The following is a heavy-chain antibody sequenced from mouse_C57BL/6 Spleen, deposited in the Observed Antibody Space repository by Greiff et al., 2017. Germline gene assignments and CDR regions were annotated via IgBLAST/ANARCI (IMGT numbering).Heavy chain of an antibody. Sequence: VQLQQPGAELVKPGASVKMSCKASGYTFTSYWITWVKQRPGQGLEWIGDIYPGSGSTNYNEKFKSKATLTVDTSSSTAYMQLSSLTSEDSAVYYCARSHYSNIFFDYWGQGTTLTVSS. CDR1: GYTFTSYW. J-gene: IGHJ2*01. CDR3: ARSHYSNIFFDY. CDR2: IYPGSGST. V-gene: IGHV1-55*01. D-gene: IGHD2-5*01.